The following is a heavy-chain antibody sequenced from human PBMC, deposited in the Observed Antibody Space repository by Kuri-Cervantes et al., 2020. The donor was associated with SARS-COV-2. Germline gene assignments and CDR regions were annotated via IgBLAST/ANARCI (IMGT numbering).Heavy chain of an antibody. CDR1: GYTFTSYD. D-gene: IGHD2-2*01. CDR3: AGGQTKAGNTADYFDY. CDR2: MNPNSGNT. J-gene: IGHJ4*02. Sequence: ASVKVSCKASGYTFTSYDINWVRQATGQGLEWMGWMNPNSGNTGYAQKFQGRVTITADESTSTAYMELSSLRSEDTAVYYCAGGQTKAGNTADYFDYWGQGTLVTVSS. V-gene: IGHV1-8*01.